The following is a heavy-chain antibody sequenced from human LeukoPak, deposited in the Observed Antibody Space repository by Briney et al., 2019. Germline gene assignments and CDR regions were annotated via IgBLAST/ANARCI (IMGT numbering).Heavy chain of an antibody. V-gene: IGHV3-48*04. Sequence: HGGSLRLSCAASGFTFSDYSMNWVRQAPGKGLGWISYVGISSGNTKYADSVKGRFTTSGDSAKNSVYLQMNSLRVEDTAVYYCARDFRYAFDNWGQGTLVTVSS. CDR1: GFTFSDYS. D-gene: IGHD5-12*01. J-gene: IGHJ4*02. CDR3: ARDFRYAFDN. CDR2: VGISSGNT.